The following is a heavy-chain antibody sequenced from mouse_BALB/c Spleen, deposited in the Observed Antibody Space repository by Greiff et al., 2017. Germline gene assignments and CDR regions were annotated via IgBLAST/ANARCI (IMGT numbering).Heavy chain of an antibody. V-gene: IGHV5-17*02. Sequence: VESGGGLVQPGGSRKLSCAASGFTFSSFGMHWVRQAPEKGLEWVAYISSGSSTIYYADTVKGRFTISRDNPKNTLFLQMTSLRSEDTAMYYCARRSYYAMDYWGQGTSVTVSS. CDR1: GFTFSSFG. CDR2: ISSGSSTI. J-gene: IGHJ4*01. CDR3: ARRSYYAMDY.